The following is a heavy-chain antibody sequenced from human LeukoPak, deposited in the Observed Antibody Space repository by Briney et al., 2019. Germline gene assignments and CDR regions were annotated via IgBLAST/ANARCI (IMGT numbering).Heavy chain of an antibody. D-gene: IGHD1-1*01. CDR2: IYYSGST. Sequence: SETLSLTCTVSGGSISSYYWSWIRQPPGKGLEWIGYIYYSGSTNYNPSLKSRVTISVDTSKNQFSLKLSSVTAADTAVYYCARHRPTTNAFDIWGQGTMVTVSS. CDR1: GGSISSYY. J-gene: IGHJ3*02. V-gene: IGHV4-59*08. CDR3: ARHRPTTNAFDI.